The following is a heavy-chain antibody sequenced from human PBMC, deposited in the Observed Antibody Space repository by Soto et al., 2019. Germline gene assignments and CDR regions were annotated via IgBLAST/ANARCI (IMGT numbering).Heavy chain of an antibody. CDR1: GDSVSSSMAS. D-gene: IGHD1-26*01. CDR3: ARWAHEGAGFDI. J-gene: IGHJ3*02. CDR2: AAYMARSNGYN. V-gene: IGHV6-1*01. Sequence: KQSQTLSLTCAISGDSVSSSMASCNWIRQSPSRGLEWLVRAAYMARSNGYNDYAVSVKSRVTINADKSKNQFSLQLNSVNPEDTAVYYCARWAHEGAGFDIWGQGTMVTVSS.